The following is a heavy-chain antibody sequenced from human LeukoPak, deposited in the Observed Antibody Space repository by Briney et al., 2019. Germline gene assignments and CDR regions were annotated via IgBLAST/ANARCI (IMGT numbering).Heavy chain of an antibody. D-gene: IGHD4-17*01. V-gene: IGHV3-48*04. CDR2: ISSSSSTI. J-gene: IGHJ3*02. CDR1: GFTFSSYS. Sequence: GGSLRLSCAASGFTFSSYSMNWVRQAPGKGLEWVSYISSSSSTIYYADSVKGRFTISRDNAKNSLYLQMNSLRAEDTAVYYCARDRDNGDYGGQDAFDIWGQGTMVTVSS. CDR3: ARDRDNGDYGGQDAFDI.